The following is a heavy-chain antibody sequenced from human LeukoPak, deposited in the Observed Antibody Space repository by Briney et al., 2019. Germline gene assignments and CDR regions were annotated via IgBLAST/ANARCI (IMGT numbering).Heavy chain of an antibody. D-gene: IGHD6-6*01. Sequence: SETLSLTCTVSGGSISSHCWSWIRQPPGKGLEWIGYIYYSGSTNYNPSLKSRVTISVDTSKNQFSLKLSSVTAADTAVYYCARSSSSLSWFDPWGQGTLVTVSS. CDR3: ARSSSSLSWFDP. J-gene: IGHJ5*02. CDR2: IYYSGST. V-gene: IGHV4-59*11. CDR1: GGSISSHC.